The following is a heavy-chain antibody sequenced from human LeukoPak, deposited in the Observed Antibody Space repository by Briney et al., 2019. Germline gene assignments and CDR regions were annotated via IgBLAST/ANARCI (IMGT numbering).Heavy chain of an antibody. V-gene: IGHV3-30-3*01. D-gene: IGHD2-15*01. CDR2: ISYDGSNK. Sequence: GRSLRLSCAASGFTFSSYAMHWVREAPGKGLEWVAVISYDGSNKYYADSVKGRFTISRDNSKNTLYLQMNSLRAEGTAVYYCARDRKGTPDYWGQGTVVTVSS. J-gene: IGHJ4*02. CDR3: ARDRKGTPDY. CDR1: GFTFSSYA.